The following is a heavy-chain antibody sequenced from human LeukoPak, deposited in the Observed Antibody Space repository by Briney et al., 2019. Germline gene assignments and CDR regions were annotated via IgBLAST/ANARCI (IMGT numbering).Heavy chain of an antibody. J-gene: IGHJ4*02. CDR2: ISSSSSTI. V-gene: IGHV3-48*03. CDR1: GFTLTSYE. Sequence: VQPGGSLRLSCAASGFTLTSYEMNWVRQAPGRGLEWVSYISSSSSTIYYADPVKGRFTISRDNAKNSLYLQMNSLRDEDTAVYYCARDTNWVVVIPNFDYWGQGTLVTVSS. CDR3: ARDTNWVVVIPNFDY. D-gene: IGHD3-22*01.